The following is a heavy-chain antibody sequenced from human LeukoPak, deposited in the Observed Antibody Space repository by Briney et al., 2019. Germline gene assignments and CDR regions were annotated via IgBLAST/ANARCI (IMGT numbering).Heavy chain of an antibody. V-gene: IGHV1-46*01. CDR2: IYPRDGST. CDR3: ARDQEAFDY. CDR1: GYSFTSNY. Sequence: GASVKVSCKASGYSFTSNYIPWVRQAPGQGLEWMGMIYPRDGSTSYAQKFQGRVTVTRDTSTSTVHMELSGLRSEDTAVYYCARDQEAFDYWGQGTLVTVSS. J-gene: IGHJ4*02.